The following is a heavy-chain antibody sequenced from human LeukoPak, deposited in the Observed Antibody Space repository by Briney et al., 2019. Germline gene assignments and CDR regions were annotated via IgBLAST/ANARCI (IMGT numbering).Heavy chain of an antibody. J-gene: IGHJ4*02. V-gene: IGHV4-39*01. CDR3: ARRLSTRSYYLDD. Sequence: SETLSLTCTVSGGSIRISSDYWGWIRQPPGKGLEWIGDIYYSGTTNYNPSLKSRVTMSVDTSKNQFSLKLNSATAAGTAVYYCARRLSTRSYYLDDWGQGTLVTVSS. CDR2: IYYSGTT. CDR1: GGSIRISSDY. D-gene: IGHD2/OR15-2a*01.